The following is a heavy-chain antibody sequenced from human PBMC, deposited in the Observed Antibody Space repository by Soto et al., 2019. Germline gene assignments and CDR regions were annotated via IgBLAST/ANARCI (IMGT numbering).Heavy chain of an antibody. CDR3: ATGTYSYGYTFDF. CDR1: GYSFTSYW. D-gene: IGHD5-18*01. Sequence: GEYLKISCKGSGYSFTSYWIGWVRQMPGKGLEWMGIIYPGDSDTRYSPSFQGQVTMSADKSISTAYLHWSSLKASDTAMYYCATGTYSYGYTFDFWGQGTLVTVSS. J-gene: IGHJ4*02. CDR2: IYPGDSDT. V-gene: IGHV5-51*01.